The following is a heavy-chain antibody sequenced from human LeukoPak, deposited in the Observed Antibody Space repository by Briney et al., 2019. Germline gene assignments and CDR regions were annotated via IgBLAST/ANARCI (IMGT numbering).Heavy chain of an antibody. CDR2: INPKSGRT. CDR1: GCRFICSD. D-gene: IGHD6-13*01. V-gene: IGHV1-8*01. J-gene: IGHJ4*02. Sequence: ASVKVSCKASGCRFICSDINWVGQATGQGPEWMGWINPKSGRTGYAKKFQARVSMTMNSSIRRAYMEVNRLRFDDTPVYYCARGRSGLAAAGTYDYWGQGTLITVSS. CDR3: ARGRSGLAAAGTYDY.